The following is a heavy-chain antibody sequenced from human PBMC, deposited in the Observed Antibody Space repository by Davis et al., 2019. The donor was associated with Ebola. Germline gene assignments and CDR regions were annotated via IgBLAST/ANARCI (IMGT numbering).Heavy chain of an antibody. V-gene: IGHV4-34*01. J-gene: IGHJ4*02. CDR1: GGSFSGYY. Sequence: SETLSLTCAVYGGSFSGYYWSWIRQPPGKGLEWIGEINHSGSTSYNPSLKTRVTISVDTSKNHFSLKLSSVTAADTAVYYCARGTMYSSGWYFDFWGQGTLATVSS. D-gene: IGHD6-19*01. CDR2: INHSGST. CDR3: ARGTMYSSGWYFDF.